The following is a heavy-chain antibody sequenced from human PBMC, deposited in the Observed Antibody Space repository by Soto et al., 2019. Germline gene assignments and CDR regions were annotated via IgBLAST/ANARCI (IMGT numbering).Heavy chain of an antibody. V-gene: IGHV4-39*01. CDR1: GGSISSSSYY. J-gene: IGHJ4*02. Sequence: PSETLSLTCTVSGGSISSSSYYWGWIRQPPGKGLEWIGSIYYSGGTYYNPSLKSRVTISVDTSKNQFSLKLSSVTAADTAVYYCARRSTIFGVVINFDYWGQGTLVTVSS. CDR3: ARRSTIFGVVINFDY. CDR2: IYYSGGT. D-gene: IGHD3-3*01.